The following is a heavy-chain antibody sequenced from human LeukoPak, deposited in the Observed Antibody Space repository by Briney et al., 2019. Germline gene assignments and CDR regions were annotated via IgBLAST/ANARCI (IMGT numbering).Heavy chain of an antibody. Sequence: PGGSLRLSCVASEFTFSSYWMSWVRQAPGKGLEWVANIKQDGSEKYYVDSVKGRFTISRDNAKNSLYLQMSSLRVEDTAVYYCVRDYDSTGYQQARFDYWGQGTLVTVSS. CDR1: EFTFSSYW. CDR3: VRDYDSTGYQQARFDY. D-gene: IGHD3-22*01. V-gene: IGHV3-7*01. J-gene: IGHJ4*02. CDR2: IKQDGSEK.